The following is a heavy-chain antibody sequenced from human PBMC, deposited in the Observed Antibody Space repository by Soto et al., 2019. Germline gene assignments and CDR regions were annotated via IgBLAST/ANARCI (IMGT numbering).Heavy chain of an antibody. J-gene: IGHJ4*02. D-gene: IGHD6-13*01. CDR1: GFTFSSYA. Sequence: PGGSLRLSCAASGFTFSSYAMSWVRQAPGKGLEWVSAISGSGGSTYYADSVKGRFTISRDNSKNTLYLQMNSLRAEDTAVYYCAKQVAEAAAGTLSLFDCWGQGTLVTVSS. V-gene: IGHV3-23*01. CDR3: AKQVAEAAAGTLSLFDC. CDR2: ISGSGGST.